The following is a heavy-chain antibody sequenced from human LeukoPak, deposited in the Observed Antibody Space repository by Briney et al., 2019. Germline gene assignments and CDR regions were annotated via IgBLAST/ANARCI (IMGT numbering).Heavy chain of an antibody. D-gene: IGHD5-18*01. V-gene: IGHV3-23*01. CDR2: ISGFTT. Sequence: GGSLRLPCAASGFTFSSYAMSWVRQAPGKGLEWLSGISGFTTYYADSVKGRFTISRDNSKNTLYLEMNSLRAEDTAVYYCAKDGNYNYGQTFDYWGQGTLVTVSS. J-gene: IGHJ4*02. CDR1: GFTFSSYA. CDR3: AKDGNYNYGQTFDY.